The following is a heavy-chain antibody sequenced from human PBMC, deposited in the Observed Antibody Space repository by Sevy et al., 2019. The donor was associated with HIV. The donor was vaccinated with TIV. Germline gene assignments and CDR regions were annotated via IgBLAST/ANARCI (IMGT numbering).Heavy chain of an antibody. CDR2: ISSLSNYI. CDR3: ARDPERGPVTGSLDY. V-gene: IGHV3-21*01. Sequence: GGSLRLSCVASAFTFSGYSMNWVRQAPGQGLEWVSSISSLSNYIYYADSVKGRFTISRDNAKNSLYLQMNSLRAEDTAVYYCARDPERGPVTGSLDYWGQGTLVTVSS. CDR1: AFTFSGYS. J-gene: IGHJ4*02. D-gene: IGHD6-19*01.